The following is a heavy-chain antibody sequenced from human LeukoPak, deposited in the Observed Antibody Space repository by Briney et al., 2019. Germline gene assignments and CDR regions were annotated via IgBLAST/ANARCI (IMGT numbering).Heavy chain of an antibody. CDR3: SRQVVGNDY. J-gene: IGHJ4*02. Sequence: PSETLSLTCAVYGESSFSSYYWRWIRPTPGGALEWIGEINHSGYTNYNPSLKSRVTLSIDTSKNQFSLRVTSVTAADTAVYYCSRQVVGNDYWGQGTLVTVSS. CDR1: GESSFSSYY. D-gene: IGHD3-22*01. CDR2: INHSGYT. V-gene: IGHV4-34*01.